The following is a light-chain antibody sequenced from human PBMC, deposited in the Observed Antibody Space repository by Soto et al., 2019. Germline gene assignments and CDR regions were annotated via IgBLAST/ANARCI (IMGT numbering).Light chain of an antibody. J-gene: IGKJ1*01. Sequence: DIQMTQSPSTLSASVGDRVVITCRASRSISSWLAWYQQKPGKAPKLLIYKASSLQSGVSSRFSGRGSGTEFTLTINSLQPDDFATYYCHRYDNSWSFGQGTKVEIK. V-gene: IGKV1-5*03. CDR1: RSISSW. CDR3: HRYDNSWS. CDR2: KAS.